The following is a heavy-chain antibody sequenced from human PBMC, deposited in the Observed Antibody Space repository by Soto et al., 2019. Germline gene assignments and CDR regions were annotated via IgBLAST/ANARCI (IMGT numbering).Heavy chain of an antibody. CDR3: AREDSSNFDY. CDR1: GGSINSNNYY. J-gene: IGHJ4*02. CDR2: TYYDGRI. V-gene: IGHV4-39*02. Sequence: PSATLCLTCTVSGGSINSNNYYWAWIRQPPGKGLAWIASTYYDGRIYYNTSLKSRVTIPSDTSKNQFSLRLTSVTPADTAVYYCAREDSSNFDYWGQGTLVTVSS. D-gene: IGHD2-15*01.